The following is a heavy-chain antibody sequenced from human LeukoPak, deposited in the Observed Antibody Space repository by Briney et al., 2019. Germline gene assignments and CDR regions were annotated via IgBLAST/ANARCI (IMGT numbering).Heavy chain of an antibody. CDR3: ARSNNDGDYLGVGFDY. V-gene: IGHV7-4-1*02. CDR1: GYSFISYA. J-gene: IGHJ4*02. Sequence: ASVKVSCKPSGYSFISYAINWVRQAPGQGLEWMGWINTNTGNPTYAQGFTGRFVFSLDTFVSTAYLQISRLETEDTAIYYCARSNNDGDYLGVGFDYWGQGALVTVSP. D-gene: IGHD4-17*01. CDR2: INTNTGNP.